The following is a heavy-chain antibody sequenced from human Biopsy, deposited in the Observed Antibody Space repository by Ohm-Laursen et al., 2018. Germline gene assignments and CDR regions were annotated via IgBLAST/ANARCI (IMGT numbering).Heavy chain of an antibody. CDR3: ARGSGGLAYCGGDCYSHAFEI. J-gene: IGHJ3*02. Sequence: GSLRLSCAASGFTFSSYWMSWVRQAPGKGLEWVANIKNDGSEKSCVDSVKGRFTISRDNAKNSLYLQMHSLRAEDTAVYYCARGSGGLAYCGGDCYSHAFEIWGQGTLVTVSS. CDR2: IKNDGSEK. V-gene: IGHV3-7*01. D-gene: IGHD2-21*02. CDR1: GFTFSSYW.